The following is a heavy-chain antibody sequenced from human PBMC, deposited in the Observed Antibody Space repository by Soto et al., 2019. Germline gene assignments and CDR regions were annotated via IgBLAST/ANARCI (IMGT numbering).Heavy chain of an antibody. D-gene: IGHD6-19*01. V-gene: IGHV3-23*01. J-gene: IGHJ4*02. CDR3: PKWLAVAGYVDY. CDR1: GFTFSSYA. Sequence: EVQLLESGGGLVQPGGSLRLSCAASGFTFSSYAMSWVRQAPGKGLEWVSAISGSGGSTYYADSVKGRFTISRDNSKNALYLQMSSLRAEDTAVYYCPKWLAVAGYVDYWGQGTLVTVSS. CDR2: ISGSGGST.